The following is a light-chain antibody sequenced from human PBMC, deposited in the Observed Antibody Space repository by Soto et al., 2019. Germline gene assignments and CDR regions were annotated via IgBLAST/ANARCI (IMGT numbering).Light chain of an antibody. CDR3: QQHNNWPLT. CDR1: QTVSSS. V-gene: IGKV3-11*01. Sequence: EIVLTQSPATLSSSPGERATLSCRASQTVSSSLAWYQQKPGQAPRLLIYEVSNMATGIPARFSGSGSGADFTLTISSLEPGDFALYYCQQHNNWPLTFGGGTKV. J-gene: IGKJ4*01. CDR2: EVS.